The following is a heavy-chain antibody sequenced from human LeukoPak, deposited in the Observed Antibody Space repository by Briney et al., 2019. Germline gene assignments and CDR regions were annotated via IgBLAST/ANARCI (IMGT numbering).Heavy chain of an antibody. V-gene: IGHV1-2*02. J-gene: IGHJ4*02. CDR3: ARNIQEQWLVQGY. D-gene: IGHD6-19*01. CDR2: INPNSGGT. Sequence: EASVKVSCKASGYTFTDYYTHWVRQALGQGLEWMGWINPNSGGTNYAQKFQGRVTMTRDTSISTAYMEVSRLRSDDTAVYYCARNIQEQWLVQGYWGQGTLVTVSS. CDR1: GYTFTDYY.